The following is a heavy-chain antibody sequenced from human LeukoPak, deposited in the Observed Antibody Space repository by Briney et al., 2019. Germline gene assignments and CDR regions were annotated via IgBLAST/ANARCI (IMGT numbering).Heavy chain of an antibody. J-gene: IGHJ5*02. D-gene: IGHD4-17*01. CDR1: GFTFSSYS. CDR2: ISSSSSYI. CDR3: ARGKSPVTTFDNWFDP. V-gene: IGHV3-21*01. Sequence: PGGSLRLSCAASGFTFSSYSMNWVRQAPGKGLEWVSSISSSSSYIYYADSVKGRFTISRDNAKNSLYLQMNSLRAEDTAVYYCARGKSPVTTFDNWFDPWGQGTLVTVSS.